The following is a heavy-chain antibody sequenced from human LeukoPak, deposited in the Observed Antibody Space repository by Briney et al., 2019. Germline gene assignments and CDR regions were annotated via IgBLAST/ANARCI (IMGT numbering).Heavy chain of an antibody. CDR3: ARDHAAASGWWFDP. CDR2: IYYSGST. V-gene: IGHV4-31*03. J-gene: IGHJ5*02. Sequence: SETLSLTCTVSGGSISNGDHYWSWIRQHPGKGLEWIGHIYYSGSTYYNPSLKSRGIISVETSKNQFSLKLSSVTAADTAVYYCARDHAAASGWWFDPWGQGTLVTVSS. D-gene: IGHD1-1*01. CDR1: GGSISNGDHY.